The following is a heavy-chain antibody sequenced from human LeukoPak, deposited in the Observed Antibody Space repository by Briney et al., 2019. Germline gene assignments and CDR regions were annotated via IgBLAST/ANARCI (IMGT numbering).Heavy chain of an antibody. CDR2: VHYAESS. D-gene: IGHD3-10*01. J-gene: IGHJ4*02. CDR3: AGYGSRSSYKAFDY. Sequence: SGTLSLTCIVSGDSISSSYWSWIRQSPGKGLEWIGYVHYAESSYYNPSLKSRVTLSVDTSKNQFSLRLSSVTAADTAVYYCAGYGSRSSYKAFDYWGQGTLVTVSS. CDR1: GDSISSSY. V-gene: IGHV4-59*01.